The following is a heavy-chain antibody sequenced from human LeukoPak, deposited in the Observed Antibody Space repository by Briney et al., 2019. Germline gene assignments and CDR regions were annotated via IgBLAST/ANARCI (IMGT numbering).Heavy chain of an antibody. D-gene: IGHD3-10*01. Sequence: YPGGSLRLSYAASGFTFSSYWMSWVRQAPGKGLEWVANIKQDGSEKYYVDSVKGRFTISRDNAKNSLYLQMNSLRAEDTAVYYCARAALWFGEYAFDIWGQGTMVTVSS. V-gene: IGHV3-7*04. CDR1: GFTFSSYW. CDR2: IKQDGSEK. J-gene: IGHJ3*02. CDR3: ARAALWFGEYAFDI.